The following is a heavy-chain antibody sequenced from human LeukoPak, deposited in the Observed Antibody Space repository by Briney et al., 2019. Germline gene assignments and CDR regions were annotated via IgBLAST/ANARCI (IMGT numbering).Heavy chain of an antibody. CDR2: IYCSGST. J-gene: IGHJ4*02. CDR3: AREKDYYDSSGSYFDY. CDR1: GGSISRYY. D-gene: IGHD3-22*01. Sequence: SSETLSLTCTVSGGSISRYYWSWIRQPPGKGLEWIGYIYCSGSTNYNPSLKSRVTISVDTSKNQFSLKLSSVTAADTAVYYCAREKDYYDSSGSYFDYWGQGTLVTVSS. V-gene: IGHV4-59*01.